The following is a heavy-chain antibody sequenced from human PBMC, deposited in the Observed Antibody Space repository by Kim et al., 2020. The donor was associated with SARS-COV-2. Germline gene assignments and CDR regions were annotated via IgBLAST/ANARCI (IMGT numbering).Heavy chain of an antibody. CDR3: ARVDPEIVGATWVDYYYYGMDV. V-gene: IGHV4-59*08. CDR2: IYYSGST. CDR1: GGSISSYY. D-gene: IGHD1-26*01. J-gene: IGHJ6*02. Sequence: SETLSLTCTVSGGSISSYYWSWIRQPPGKGLEWIGYIYYSGSTNYNPSLKSRVTISVDTSKNQFSLKLSSVTAADTAVYYCARVDPEIVGATWVDYYYYGMDVWGQGTTVTVSS.